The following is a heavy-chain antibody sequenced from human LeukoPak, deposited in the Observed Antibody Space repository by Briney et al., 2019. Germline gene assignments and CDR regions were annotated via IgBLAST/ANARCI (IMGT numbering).Heavy chain of an antibody. Sequence: SLSLSCASSEFIINSYAMSLLHQAPGNRLELVSAINDSGGTNYYADSVNSLIIISRDNSKNTVYPQMKSVRAEDTAVYYCAKVWFAPYSSSSYFDYWGQGTLVSVFS. CDR1: EFIINSYA. J-gene: IGHJ4*02. CDR3: AKVWFAPYSSSSYFDY. V-gene: IGHV3-23*01. D-gene: IGHD6-6*01. CDR2: INDSGGTN.